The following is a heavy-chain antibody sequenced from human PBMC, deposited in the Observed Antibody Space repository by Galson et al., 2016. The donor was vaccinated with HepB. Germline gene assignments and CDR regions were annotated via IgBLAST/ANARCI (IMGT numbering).Heavy chain of an antibody. Sequence: CAISGDSVSSNRVAWNWIRQSPSRGLEWLGRTFYRSQWNLDYADSVRNRMTIIPDTSRNQVTLQLRSVTPEDTAVYYCARDDFGDWRNHFYYGMDVWGQGTTVIVSS. CDR3: ARDDFGDWRNHFYYGMDV. CDR2: TFYRSQWNL. D-gene: IGHD3-3*01. V-gene: IGHV6-1*01. CDR1: GDSVSSNRVA. J-gene: IGHJ6*02.